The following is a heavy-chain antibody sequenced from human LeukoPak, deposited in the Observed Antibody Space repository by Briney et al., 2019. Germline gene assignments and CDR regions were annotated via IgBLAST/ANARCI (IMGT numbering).Heavy chain of an antibody. V-gene: IGHV1-18*01. CDR3: ARGYYDSSGYYYPIDY. CDR2: ISAYNGNT. CDR1: GYTFTSYG. D-gene: IGHD3-22*01. Sequence: ASVKVSCKASGYTFTSYGISWVRQPPGQGLECMGWISAYNGNTNYAQKLQGRVTMTTDTSTSTAYMELRSLRSDDTAVYYCARGYYDSSGYYYPIDYWGQGTLVTVSS. J-gene: IGHJ4*02.